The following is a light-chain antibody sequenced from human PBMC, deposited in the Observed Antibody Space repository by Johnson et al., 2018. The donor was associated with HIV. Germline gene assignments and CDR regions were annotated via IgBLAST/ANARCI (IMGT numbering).Light chain of an antibody. Sequence: QSVLTQPPSVSAAPGQKVTISCSGSSSNIGNNYVSWYQQLPGTAPKLLIYDNNKRPSGIPDRFSGSKSGTSATLGITGLQTGDEAYYYCGTWDSSLSAVYVFGTGTKVTVL. CDR2: DNN. CDR1: SSNIGNNY. V-gene: IGLV1-51*01. CDR3: GTWDSSLSAVYV. J-gene: IGLJ1*01.